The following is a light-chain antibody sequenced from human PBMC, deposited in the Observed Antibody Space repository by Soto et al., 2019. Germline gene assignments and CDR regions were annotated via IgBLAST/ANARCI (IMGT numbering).Light chain of an antibody. CDR2: GAS. J-gene: IGKJ2*01. CDR3: QHYGGSSYT. CDR1: QSFNINY. Sequence: EIVLTQSPGTLSLSPGERATLSCRASQSFNINYLTWYRQKPGQAPRLLIYGASSRASGIPDRFSGSGSGTDFTLTISRLEPEDFAVYYCQHYGGSSYTFGQGTKLEI. V-gene: IGKV3-20*01.